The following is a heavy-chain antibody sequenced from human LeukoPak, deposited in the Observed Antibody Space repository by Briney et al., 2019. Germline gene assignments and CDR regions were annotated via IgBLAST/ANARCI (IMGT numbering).Heavy chain of an antibody. CDR3: ARGQYYYDSAFPLHY. J-gene: IGHJ4*02. CDR2: MNPNSGNT. Sequence: ASVKVSCKASGYTFTGYYMHWVRQAPGQGLEWMGWMNPNSGNTGYAQKFQGRVTMTRDTSISTAYMELSRLRSDDTAVYYCARGQYYYDSAFPLHYWGQGTLVTVSS. D-gene: IGHD3-22*01. CDR1: GYTFTGYY. V-gene: IGHV1-2*02.